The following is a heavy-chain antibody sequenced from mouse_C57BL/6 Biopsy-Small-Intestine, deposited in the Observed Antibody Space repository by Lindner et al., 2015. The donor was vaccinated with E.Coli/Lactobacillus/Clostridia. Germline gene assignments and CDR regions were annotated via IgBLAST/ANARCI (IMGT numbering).Heavy chain of an antibody. CDR2: INPGSGGT. Sequence: VQLQESGAELVRPGTSVKVSCKASGYAFTNYLIEWVKQRPGQGLEWIGVINPGSGGTNYNEKFKGKATLTADKSSSTAHMQLSSLTSEDSAVYFCAREATVVATRYFDYWGQGTTLTVSS. CDR1: GYAFTNYL. V-gene: IGHV1-54*01. J-gene: IGHJ2*01. D-gene: IGHD1-1*01. CDR3: AREATVVATRYFDY.